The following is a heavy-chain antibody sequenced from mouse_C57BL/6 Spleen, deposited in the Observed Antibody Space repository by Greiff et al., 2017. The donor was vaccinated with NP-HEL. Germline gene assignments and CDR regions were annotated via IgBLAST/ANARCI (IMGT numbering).Heavy chain of an antibody. CDR2: IDPNSGGT. CDR3: ARATKTLVNSGFAI. CDR1: GYTFTRYW. D-gene: IGHD3-2*02. J-gene: IGHJ3*01. V-gene: IGHV1-62-3*01. Sequence: QVQLQQPGAELVKPGASVQLSCKASGYTFTRYWMHWVQQSPGRGLEWIGSIDPNSGGTKYNEKFKGKATLTVDKSSSTAYIQLRSLTSEDSAVYYCARATKTLVNSGFAIWG.